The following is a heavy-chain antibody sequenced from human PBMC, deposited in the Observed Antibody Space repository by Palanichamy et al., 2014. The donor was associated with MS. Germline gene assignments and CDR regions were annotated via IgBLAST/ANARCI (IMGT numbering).Heavy chain of an antibody. CDR1: GYTFTDYA. CDR2: INAGNGNT. D-gene: IGHD3-3*01. CDR3: ARGLWSSSRVGYYFDN. V-gene: IGHV1-3*01. J-gene: IGHJ4*02. Sequence: QVQLCSLGREVKKPGASVKVSCKASGYTFTDYAMNWVRQAPGQRLEWMGWINAGNGNTKYSQKFQGRVTLTRDTSASTAYMELSSLTSEDTAVYYCARGLWSSSRVGYYFDNWGQGTLVTVSS.